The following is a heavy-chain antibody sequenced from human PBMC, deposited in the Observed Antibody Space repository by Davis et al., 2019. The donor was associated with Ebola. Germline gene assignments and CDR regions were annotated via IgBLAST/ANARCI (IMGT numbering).Heavy chain of an antibody. CDR3: ARRKSAGTGYNWFDP. D-gene: IGHD6-13*01. CDR1: GYSFTSYW. J-gene: IGHJ5*02. Sequence: GESLKISCKGSGYSFTSYWIGWVRQMPGKGLEWMGIIYPGDSDTRYSPSFQGQVTISADKSISTAYLQWSSLKASDTAMYYCARRKSAGTGYNWFDPWGQGTLVTVSS. V-gene: IGHV5-51*01. CDR2: IYPGDSDT.